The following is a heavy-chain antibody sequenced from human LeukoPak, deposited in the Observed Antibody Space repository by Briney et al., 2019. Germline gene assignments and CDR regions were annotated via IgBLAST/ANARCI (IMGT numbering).Heavy chain of an antibody. CDR3: AKERRYFDWSFYYYYGMDV. CDR1: GFTFSSYG. CDR2: ISYDGNNE. D-gene: IGHD3-9*01. V-gene: IGHV3-30*18. J-gene: IGHJ6*02. Sequence: GGSLRLSCAASGFTFSSYGMHWVRQAPGKGLEWVAVISYDGNNEYYADSVKGRFTISRDNSKNMLYLQMNSLGAEGTAVYYCAKERRYFDWSFYYYYGMDVWGQGTTVTVSS.